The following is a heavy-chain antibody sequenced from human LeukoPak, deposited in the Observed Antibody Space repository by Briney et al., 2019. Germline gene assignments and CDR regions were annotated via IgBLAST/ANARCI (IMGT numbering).Heavy chain of an antibody. CDR1: GGSISSYY. V-gene: IGHV4-59*01. CDR3: ARGSVVVPAAMLYYYMDV. CDR2: INYSGST. D-gene: IGHD2-2*01. Sequence: PSETLSLTCTVSGGSISSYYWSWIRQPPGKGLEWIGYINYSGSTNYNPSLKSRVTISVDTSKNQFSLKLSSVTAADTAVYYCARGSVVVPAAMLYYYMDVWGKGTTVTISS. J-gene: IGHJ6*03.